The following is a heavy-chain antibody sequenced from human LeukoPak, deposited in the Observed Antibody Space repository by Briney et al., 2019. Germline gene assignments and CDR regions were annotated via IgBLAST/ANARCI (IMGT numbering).Heavy chain of an antibody. Sequence: GGSLRLSCVASGFSFSGYAIHWVRQAPGKGLEWAAVISYDGSNKYCADSVKGRFTISRDNSKNTLYLQMNSLRAEDTAVYYCAKEENYGSGSYYNLNFDYWGQGTLVTVSS. CDR3: AKEENYGSGSYYNLNFDY. V-gene: IGHV3-30*04. J-gene: IGHJ4*02. CDR2: ISYDGSNK. D-gene: IGHD3-10*01. CDR1: GFSFSGYA.